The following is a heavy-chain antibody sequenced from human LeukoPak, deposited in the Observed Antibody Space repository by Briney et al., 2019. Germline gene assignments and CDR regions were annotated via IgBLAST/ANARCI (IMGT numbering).Heavy chain of an antibody. Sequence: GGSLRLSCAASGFTFSSYGMHWVRQAPGKGLEWLAVISYAGDNKFYGDSAKGRFTISRDNSKNTLYMQMNGLRSEDTAFYYCAKGENYAFDYWGQGTLVTVSS. V-gene: IGHV3-30*18. J-gene: IGHJ4*02. CDR3: AKGENYAFDY. CDR2: ISYAGDNK. D-gene: IGHD2-2*01. CDR1: GFTFSSYG.